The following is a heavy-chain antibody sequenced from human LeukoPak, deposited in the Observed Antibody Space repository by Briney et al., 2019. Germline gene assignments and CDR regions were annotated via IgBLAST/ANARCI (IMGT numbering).Heavy chain of an antibody. J-gene: IGHJ6*03. CDR1: GGSISSGSYY. CDR2: IYTSGST. CDR3: ARAFEAAIHYYMDV. V-gene: IGHV4-61*02. D-gene: IGHD2-2*01. Sequence: SETLSLTCVSGGSISSGSYYWTWIRQPAGKGLEWIGRIYTSGSTNYNPSLKSRVTMSVDTSKNQFSLKLSSVTAADTAVYYCARAFEAAIHYYMDVWGKGTTVTVSS.